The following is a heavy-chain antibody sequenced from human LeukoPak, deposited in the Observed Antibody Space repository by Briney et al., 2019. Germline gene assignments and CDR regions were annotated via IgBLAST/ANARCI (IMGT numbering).Heavy chain of an antibody. V-gene: IGHV4-59*01. CDR1: GGSISRYY. D-gene: IGHD3-10*01. Sequence: SETLSLTCTFSGGSISRYYWSWIRQHPGNGLEWMGYISYTGSTTYNSSLKSRVTISLDTSQNQFSLKLTSVTPADTAVYYCAKTAKYYYGSETYYFFEYWGQGTLVTVSS. CDR3: AKTAKYYYGSETYYFFEY. CDR2: ISYTGST. J-gene: IGHJ4*02.